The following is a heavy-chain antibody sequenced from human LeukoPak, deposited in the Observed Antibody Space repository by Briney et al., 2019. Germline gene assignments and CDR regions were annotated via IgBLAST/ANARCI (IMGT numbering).Heavy chain of an antibody. CDR1: GNYW. D-gene: IGHD4-11*01. V-gene: IGHV3-74*01. CDR3: ARSVPDYTRFDY. Sequence: GGSLRLSCAASGNYWMYWVRQAPGKGLVWVSHINGDGSWTTYADSVKGRFTISTDNSEKTVYLQMNSLRAEDTALYYCARSVPDYTRFDYWGQGALVTVSS. CDR2: INGDGSWT. J-gene: IGHJ4*02.